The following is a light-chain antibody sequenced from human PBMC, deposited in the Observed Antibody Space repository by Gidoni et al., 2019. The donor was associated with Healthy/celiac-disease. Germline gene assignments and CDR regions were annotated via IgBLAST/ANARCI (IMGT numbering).Light chain of an antibody. J-gene: IGLJ3*02. V-gene: IGLV1-44*01. CDR3: AAWDDSLNGWV. CDR1: SSNIGSNP. CDR2: SNN. Sequence: SLLTQPPSSSGTPGPRVTLPCSGSSSNIGSNPVNWYQQLPGTAPKLLIYSNNQRPSGVPDRFSGSKSGTSASLAISGLQSEDEADYYCAAWDDSLNGWVFGGGTKLTVL.